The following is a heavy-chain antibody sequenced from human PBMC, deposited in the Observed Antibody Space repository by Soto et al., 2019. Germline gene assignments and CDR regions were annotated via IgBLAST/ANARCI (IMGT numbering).Heavy chain of an antibody. CDR3: AKAHYYESSGYFYGEDY. Sequence: GGSLRLSCAASGFIFSSYAMTWVRQAPGKGLEWVSGISGSGISTYYADSVKGRFTMSRYNSKNTLYLQMNSMRAEDTAVYFCAKAHYYESSGYFYGEDYWGQGTLVTVSS. V-gene: IGHV3-23*01. CDR2: ISGSGIST. CDR1: GFIFSSYA. J-gene: IGHJ4*02. D-gene: IGHD3-22*01.